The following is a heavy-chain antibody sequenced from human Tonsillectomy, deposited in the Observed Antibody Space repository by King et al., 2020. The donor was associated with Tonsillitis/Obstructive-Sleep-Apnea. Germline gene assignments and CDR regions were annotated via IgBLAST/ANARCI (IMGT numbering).Heavy chain of an antibody. CDR1: GYTFTTKY. V-gene: IGHV1-46*01. CDR2: NNPSDCIT. CDR3: VRDDKDGRHLDY. J-gene: IGHJ4*02. Sequence: VQLVQSGAEVKKPGASVKVSCKASGYTFTTKYVHLVRQAPGQGLEWVGINNPSDCITTYAQKFQGRVTMTRDTSTSTINMELSSLRAEDTAVYYCVRDDKDGRHLDYWGQGSLVSVSS. D-gene: IGHD2-15*01.